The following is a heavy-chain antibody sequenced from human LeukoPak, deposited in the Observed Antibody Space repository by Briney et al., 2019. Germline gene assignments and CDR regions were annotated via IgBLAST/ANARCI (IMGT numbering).Heavy chain of an antibody. V-gene: IGHV4-59*08. CDR3: ARHGRGAAMDPYYYYGMDV. J-gene: IGHJ6*02. D-gene: IGHD5-18*01. CDR1: GGSISSYY. CDR2: IYYSGST. Sequence: PSETLSLTCTVSGGSISSYYWSWIRQPPGKGLEWIGYIYYSGSTNYNPSLKSRVTISVDTSKNQFSLKLSSVTAADTAVYYCARHGRGAAMDPYYYYGMDVWGQGTTVTVSS.